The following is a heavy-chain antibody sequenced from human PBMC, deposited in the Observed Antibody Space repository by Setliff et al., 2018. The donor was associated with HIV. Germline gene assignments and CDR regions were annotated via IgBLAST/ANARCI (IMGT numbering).Heavy chain of an antibody. J-gene: IGHJ5*02. CDR2: ILPLVDKT. V-gene: IGHV1-69*10. D-gene: IGHD3-22*01. Sequence: GASVKVSCKTSGGTFSNYVISWVRQAPGQGFEWMGGILPLVDKTNYPQKFQGRVTLTVEKSTSTVYMELSSLTSEDTAIYYCARGAWDSSGYYYWFDPWGQGTLVTVSS. CDR3: ARGAWDSSGYYYWFDP. CDR1: GGTFSNYV.